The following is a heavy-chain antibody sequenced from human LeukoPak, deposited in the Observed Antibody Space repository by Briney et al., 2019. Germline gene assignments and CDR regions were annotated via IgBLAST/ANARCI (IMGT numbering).Heavy chain of an antibody. J-gene: IGHJ4*02. CDR3: ARDATQYLRYGYFDY. Sequence: GRSLRLSCAASGFTFDDYAMHWVRQAPGKGLEWVSGISWNSGSIGYADSVKGRFTISRDDAKNSVYLQMNSLRAEDTAIYYCARDATQYLRYGYFDYWGPGILVTVSS. V-gene: IGHV3-9*01. D-gene: IGHD3-9*01. CDR1: GFTFDDYA. CDR2: ISWNSGSI.